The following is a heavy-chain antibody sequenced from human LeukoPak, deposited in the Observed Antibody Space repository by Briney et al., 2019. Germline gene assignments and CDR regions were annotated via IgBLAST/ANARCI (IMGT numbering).Heavy chain of an antibody. J-gene: IGHJ4*02. CDR2: IYYSGST. CDR1: GDSISSYY. V-gene: IGHV4-59*05. CDR3: ARQGGQLVPFDY. Sequence: SETLSLTCTVSGDSISSYYWSWIRQPPGKGLEWIGSIYYSGSTYYNPSLKSRVTISVDTSKNQFSLKLSSVTAADTAVYYCARQGGQLVPFDYWGQGTLVTVSS. D-gene: IGHD6-6*01.